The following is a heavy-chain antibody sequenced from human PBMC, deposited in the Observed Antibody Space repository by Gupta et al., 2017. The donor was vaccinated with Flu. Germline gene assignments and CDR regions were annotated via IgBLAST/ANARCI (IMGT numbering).Heavy chain of an antibody. J-gene: IGHJ4*02. D-gene: IGHD6-13*01. Sequence: TLSENYMDWIRQAPGKGLEWVGRIRNKANSYTTEYAASVKDRFTITRDDSKSSLYLPMTSLKNEDTAVYYGSRGETGPSAPGRNDCWGQGTLVTVSS. CDR1: TLSENY. CDR3: SRGETGPSAPGRNDC. CDR2: IRNKANSYTT. V-gene: IGHV3-72*01.